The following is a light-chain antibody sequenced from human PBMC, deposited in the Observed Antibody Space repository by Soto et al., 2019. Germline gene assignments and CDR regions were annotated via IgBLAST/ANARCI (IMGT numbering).Light chain of an antibody. V-gene: IGLV1-40*01. J-gene: IGLJ1*01. CDR3: QSYDSRLNGYV. CDR1: SSNIGAGYD. CDR2: SSV. Sequence: QSVLTQPPSVSGAPGQGVTISCTGSSSNIGAGYDVHWYQQLPRTAPKLLIYSSVNRPSGVPDRFSASKSGTSASLAITGLRPGDEADYYCQSYDSRLNGYVFGTGTKVTVL.